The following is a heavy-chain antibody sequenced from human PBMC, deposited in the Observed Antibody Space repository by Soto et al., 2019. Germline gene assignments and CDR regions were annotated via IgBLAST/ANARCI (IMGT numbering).Heavy chain of an antibody. V-gene: IGHV1-69*13. CDR1: GGSFSSYD. Sequence: SVKVSCKASGGSFSSYDISWVRQAPGQGLEWMGGIIPIFGTANYAQKFQGRVTITADESTSTAYMELSSLRSEDTAVYYCARDGYNRIPPAFDIWGQGTMVTVS. J-gene: IGHJ3*02. CDR2: IIPIFGTA. D-gene: IGHD5-12*01. CDR3: ARDGYNRIPPAFDI.